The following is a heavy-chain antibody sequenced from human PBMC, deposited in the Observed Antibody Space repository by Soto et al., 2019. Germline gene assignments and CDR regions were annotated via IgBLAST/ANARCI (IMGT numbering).Heavy chain of an antibody. J-gene: IGHJ4*02. CDR2: INVYNGKT. CDR3: ARGPDPTYFDY. V-gene: IGHV1-18*01. Sequence: QVQLVRSGGEVAKPGASVKVSCKASGYTFTNYGINWVRQAPGLGLEWMGWINVYNGKTNYAQKFQARVTMTTDTSTNSVYRELRSLRSDDTAVYYCARGPDPTYFDYWGQGTLVIVSS. CDR1: GYTFTNYG.